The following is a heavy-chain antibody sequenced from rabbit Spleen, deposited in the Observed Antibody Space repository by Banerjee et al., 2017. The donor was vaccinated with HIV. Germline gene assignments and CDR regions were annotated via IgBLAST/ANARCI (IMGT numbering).Heavy chain of an antibody. V-gene: IGHV1S40*01. CDR3: ARGSATMTMVITGYYLSL. J-gene: IGHJ6*01. CDR2: IYTGGSGST. Sequence: QSLEESGGGLVQPEGSLTLTCTASGFSFSSNYYMCWVRQAPGKGLEWIACIYTGGSGSTAYASWAKGRFTVSKTSSTTVTLQMTSLTAADTATYFCARGSATMTMVITGYYLSLWGPGTLVTVS. CDR1: GFSFSSNYY. D-gene: IGHD2-1*01.